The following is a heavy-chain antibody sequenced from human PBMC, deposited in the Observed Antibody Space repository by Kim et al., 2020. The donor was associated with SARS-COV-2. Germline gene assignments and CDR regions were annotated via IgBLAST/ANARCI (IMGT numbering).Heavy chain of an antibody. V-gene: IGHV4-61*01. Sequence: SETLSLTCSVSGGSVNSDNYYWTWLRQPPGKGLEWIGQIYKTGSTNYSPSLKSRLTISLDTSKNQFSLKLRSLTAADTAVYYCARETVEVGIATQLLELYYFDVWGQGARVTVSP. CDR2: IYKTGST. CDR1: GGSVNSDNYY. CDR3: ARETVEVGIATQLLELYYFDV. D-gene: IGHD2-21*01. J-gene: IGHJ4*02.